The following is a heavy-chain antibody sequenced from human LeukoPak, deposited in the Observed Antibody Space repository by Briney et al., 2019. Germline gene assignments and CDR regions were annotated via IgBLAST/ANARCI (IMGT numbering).Heavy chain of an antibody. CDR1: GYTFTGYY. CDR3: ARAESIAPFNYYYYGMDV. Sequence: ASVNVSCKASGYTFTGYYMHWVRQAPGQGLEWMGRINPNSGGTNYAQKFQGRVTMTRDTSISTAYMELSRLRSDDTAVYYCARAESIAPFNYYYYGMDVWGQGTTVTVSS. J-gene: IGHJ6*02. D-gene: IGHD6-6*01. V-gene: IGHV1-2*06. CDR2: INPNSGGT.